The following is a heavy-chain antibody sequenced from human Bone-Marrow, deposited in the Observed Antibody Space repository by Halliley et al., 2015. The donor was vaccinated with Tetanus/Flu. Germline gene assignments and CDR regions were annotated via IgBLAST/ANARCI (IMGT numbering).Heavy chain of an antibody. V-gene: IGHV6-1*01. CDR1: GDSVSSSAA. J-gene: IGHJ4*02. Sequence: GLVKPSQTLSLTCAISGDSVSSSAAWNWIRQSPSRGFEWLGRTYYKSKWFNDYAPSVKSRITINPDTSKNQFSLQLNSVTPEDPAIYYCARSRGILAAAGSLFDYWGQGTLVTVSS. CDR3: ARSRGILAAAGSLFDY. CDR2: TYYKSKWFN. D-gene: IGHD6-13*01.